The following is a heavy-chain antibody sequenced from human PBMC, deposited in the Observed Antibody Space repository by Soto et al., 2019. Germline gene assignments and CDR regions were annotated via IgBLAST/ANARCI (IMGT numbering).Heavy chain of an antibody. V-gene: IGHV3-11*01. CDR2: ISSSGSTI. CDR1: GFTFSDYY. CDR3: ARRAAAGRNFDY. J-gene: IGHJ4*02. Sequence: RLSCAASGFTFSDYYMSWIRQAPGKGLEWVSYISSSGSTIYYADSVMGRFTISRDNAKNSLYLQMISLRAEDTAVHYCARRAAAGRNFDYWGQGTLVTVSS. D-gene: IGHD6-13*01.